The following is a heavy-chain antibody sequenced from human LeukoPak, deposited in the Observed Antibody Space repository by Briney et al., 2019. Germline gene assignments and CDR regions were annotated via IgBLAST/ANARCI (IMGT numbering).Heavy chain of an antibody. CDR1: GGTFSIYA. V-gene: IGHV1-69*04. CDR3: AVAHYYDSRTRAFDI. Sequence: GASVKVSCEASGGTFSIYAISWVRQAPGQGLEWMGRIIPILGIANYAQKFQGRVTITADKSTSTAYMELSSLRSEDTAVYYCAVAHYYDSRTRAFDIWGQGTMVTVSS. CDR2: IIPILGIA. J-gene: IGHJ3*02. D-gene: IGHD3-22*01.